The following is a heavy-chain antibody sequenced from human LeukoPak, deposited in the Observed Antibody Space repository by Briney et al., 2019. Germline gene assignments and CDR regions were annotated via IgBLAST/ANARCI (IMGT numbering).Heavy chain of an antibody. CDR1: GGSFSGYY. Sequence: SETLSLTCAVYGGSFSGYYWSWIRQPPGKGLEWIGEINHSGSTNYNPSLKSRVTISVDTSKNQFSLKLSSVTAADTAAYYCARGRRRVTMIVVTYFQHWGQGTLVTVSS. CDR3: ARGRRRVTMIVVTYFQH. D-gene: IGHD3-22*01. J-gene: IGHJ1*01. CDR2: INHSGST. V-gene: IGHV4-34*01.